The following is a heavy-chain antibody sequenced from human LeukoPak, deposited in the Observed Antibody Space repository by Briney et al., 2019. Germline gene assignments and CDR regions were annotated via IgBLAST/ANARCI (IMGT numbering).Heavy chain of an antibody. D-gene: IGHD2-2*01. Sequence: PGGSLRLSCRASGFTFTTYSMNWVRQAPGKGLEWVSVIRAEGDPTYYADSVKGRFTISRDNSKNTLDLQMNSLRAGDTAIYYCAKDISTPDYWGQGTLVTVSS. CDR3: AKDISTPDY. V-gene: IGHV3-23*01. CDR2: IRAEGDPT. J-gene: IGHJ4*02. CDR1: GFTFTTYS.